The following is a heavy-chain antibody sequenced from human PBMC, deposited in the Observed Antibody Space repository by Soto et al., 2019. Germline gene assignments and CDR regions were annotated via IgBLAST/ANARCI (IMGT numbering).Heavy chain of an antibody. V-gene: IGHV3-53*01. D-gene: IGHD5-12*01. CDR1: GFTVTINY. Sequence: EVQVVESGGGLSQPGGSLRLSCAVSGFTVTINYMSWVRQAPGKGLEWGAVIYSGGTIYYADSVKGRFTISKDTSKNTLYLQMTSLRGEDTAVYYCHGYGYWGQGTLVTVSS. CDR3: HGYGY. J-gene: IGHJ4*02. CDR2: IYSGGTI.